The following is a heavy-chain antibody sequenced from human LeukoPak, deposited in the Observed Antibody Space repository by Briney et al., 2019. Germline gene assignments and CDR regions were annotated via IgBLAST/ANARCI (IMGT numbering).Heavy chain of an antibody. CDR3: ARTSWGYAFDI. CDR2: IYYTGST. V-gene: IGHV4-59*01. CDR1: GGSISNYY. D-gene: IGHD7-27*01. J-gene: IGHJ3*02. Sequence: PSETLSHTCTVSGGSISNYYWSWIRQPPGKGLEWIGYIYYTGSTNYTPSLKSRVTISLDTSKNHFSLKLSSVTAADTAMYYCARTSWGYAFDIWGRGPMVTVSS.